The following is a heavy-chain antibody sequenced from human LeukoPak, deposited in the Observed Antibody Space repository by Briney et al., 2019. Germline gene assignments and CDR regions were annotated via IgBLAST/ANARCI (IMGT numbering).Heavy chain of an antibody. V-gene: IGHV1-46*01. CDR1: GYTFTSYY. D-gene: IGHD6-19*01. CDR2: INPSGGST. J-gene: IGHJ4*02. Sequence: ASVKVPCKASGYTFTSYYMHWVRQPPGQGLEWMGIINPSGGSTSYAQKFQGRVTMTRDTSTSTDYMELHSLRTEDTTVYYCARGGRYSSVPKYYWGQGTLVTVSS. CDR3: ARGGRYSSVPKYY.